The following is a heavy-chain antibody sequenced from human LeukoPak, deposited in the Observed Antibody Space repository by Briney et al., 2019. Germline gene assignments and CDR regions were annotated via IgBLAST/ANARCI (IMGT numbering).Heavy chain of an antibody. J-gene: IGHJ4*02. Sequence: SVKVSCKASGGTFSSYAISWVRQAPGQGLEWMGGIIPIFGAANNSHKFQGRVTITADESTSTAYMELSSLRPEDTAVYYCATTRRRNYDFWSGYYGFPYYWGQGTLVTVSS. CDR1: GGTFSSYA. CDR2: IIPIFGAA. D-gene: IGHD3-3*01. V-gene: IGHV1-69*13. CDR3: ATTRRRNYDFWSGYYGFPYY.